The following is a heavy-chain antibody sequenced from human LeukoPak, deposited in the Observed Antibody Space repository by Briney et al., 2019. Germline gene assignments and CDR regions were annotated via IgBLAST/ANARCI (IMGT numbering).Heavy chain of an antibody. D-gene: IGHD4-17*01. CDR2: IYISGST. CDR3: ARIFQDYGDYKPDY. Sequence: SETLSLTCTVSGGSISSSSYSWSWIRQPAGKGLEWIGRIYISGSTNYNPSLKSRLTISVDTSKKQFSLKLSSVTAADTAVYYCARIFQDYGDYKPDYWGQGTLVTVSS. V-gene: IGHV4-61*02. J-gene: IGHJ4*02. CDR1: GGSISSSSYS.